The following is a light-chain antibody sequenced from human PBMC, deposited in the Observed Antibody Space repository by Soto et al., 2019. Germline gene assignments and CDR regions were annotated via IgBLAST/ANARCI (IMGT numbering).Light chain of an antibody. V-gene: IGKV3-15*01. CDR1: QSVSSN. Sequence: ELVMTQSPATLSVSPGERATLSCRASQSVSSNLAWYQQKPGQAPRLLIYGASTRATGIPARFSGSGSGTEFTLNISSLQSEDFAVYYCQQYNNWPPLTFGGGTKVEIK. J-gene: IGKJ4*01. CDR2: GAS. CDR3: QQYNNWPPLT.